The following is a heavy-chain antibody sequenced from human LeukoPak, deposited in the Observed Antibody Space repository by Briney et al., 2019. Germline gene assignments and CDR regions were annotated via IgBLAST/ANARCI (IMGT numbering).Heavy chain of an antibody. D-gene: IGHD3-10*01. CDR2: IYTSGST. CDR3: ARDRLITWFGELYYYMDV. Sequence: PSETLSLTCTVSGGSISSYYWSWIRQPAGKGLEWIGRIYTSGSTNYNPSLKSRVTMSVDTSKNQFSLKLSSVTAADTAVYYRARDRLITWFGELYYYMDVWGKGTTVTISS. J-gene: IGHJ6*03. CDR1: GGSISSYY. V-gene: IGHV4-4*07.